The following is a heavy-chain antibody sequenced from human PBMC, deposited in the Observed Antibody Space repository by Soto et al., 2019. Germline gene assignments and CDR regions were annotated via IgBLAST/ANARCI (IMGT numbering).Heavy chain of an antibody. J-gene: IGHJ6*02. CDR1: GFTFSSYG. Sequence: QVQLVESGGGVVQPGRSLRLSCAASGFTFSSYGMHWVRQAPGKGLEWVAVISYDGSNKYYADSVKGRFTISRDNSKNTLYLQMNSLRAEDTAVYYCAKDRTMVRGAAPGGSSKYYYYYGMDVWGQGTTVTVSS. CDR2: ISYDGSNK. CDR3: AKDRTMVRGAAPGGSSKYYYYYGMDV. V-gene: IGHV3-30*18. D-gene: IGHD3-10*01.